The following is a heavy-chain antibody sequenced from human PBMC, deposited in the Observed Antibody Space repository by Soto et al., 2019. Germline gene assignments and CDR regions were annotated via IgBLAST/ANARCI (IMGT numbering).Heavy chain of an antibody. CDR3: ARTPGHFVVPFDY. Sequence: PSETLSLTCTVSGGSISSGDYYWSWIRQPPGKGLEWIGYIYYSGSTYYNPSLKSRVTISVDTSKNQFSLKLSSVTAADTAVYYCARTPGHFVVPFDYWGQGSLVTVSS. CDR2: IYYSGST. CDR1: GGSISSGDYY. J-gene: IGHJ4*02. D-gene: IGHD2-15*01. V-gene: IGHV4-30-4*01.